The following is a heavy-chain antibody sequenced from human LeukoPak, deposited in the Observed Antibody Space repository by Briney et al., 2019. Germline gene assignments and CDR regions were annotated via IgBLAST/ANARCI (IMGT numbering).Heavy chain of an antibody. D-gene: IGHD3-10*01. Sequence: GGSLRLSCAASGFTFSDYYMIWLRQAPGKGLEGLSYISSSGRLIYYADSVEGRFTTSRDIAKNAVYLQMNSLRVEDSAVYYCARDPAAVRYFDLWGRGTLVTVSS. V-gene: IGHV3-11*01. CDR2: ISSSGRLI. J-gene: IGHJ2*01. CDR1: GFTFSDYY. CDR3: ARDPAAVRYFDL.